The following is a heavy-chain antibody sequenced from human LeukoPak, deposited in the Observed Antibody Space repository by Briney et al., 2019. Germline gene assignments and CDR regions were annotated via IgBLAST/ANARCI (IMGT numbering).Heavy chain of an antibody. CDR2: ISSSSSYI. CDR3: ARIHSNYPFDI. Sequence: PGGSLRLSCAASAFTFSSYSMNWVRQAPGKGLEWVSSISSSSSYIYYADSVKGRFTISRDNAKNSLYLQMNSLRAEDTAVYYCARIHSNYPFDIWGQGTMVTVSS. CDR1: AFTFSSYS. D-gene: IGHD4-11*01. J-gene: IGHJ3*02. V-gene: IGHV3-21*01.